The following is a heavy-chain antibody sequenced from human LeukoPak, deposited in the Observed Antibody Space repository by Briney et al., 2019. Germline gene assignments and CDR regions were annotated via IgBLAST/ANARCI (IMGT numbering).Heavy chain of an antibody. CDR3: ARAYYYYMDV. J-gene: IGHJ6*03. V-gene: IGHV3-48*01. CDR2: ISSSSSTI. Sequence: GGSLRLSCAASGFTFSSYSMNWVRQAPGKGLEWVSYISSSSSTIYYAVSVKGRFTISRDNAKKSLYLQMNNLRAEDTAVYYCARAYYYYMDVWGKGTTVTVSS. CDR1: GFTFSSYS.